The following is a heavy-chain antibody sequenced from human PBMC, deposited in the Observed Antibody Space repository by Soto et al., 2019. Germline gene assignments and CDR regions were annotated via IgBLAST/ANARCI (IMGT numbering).Heavy chain of an antibody. V-gene: IGHV1-69*01. CDR2: IIPIFGTA. CDR3: GRGYSYDSSGYYELFDH. J-gene: IGHJ4*02. CDR1: GGTFSSYA. Sequence: QVQLVQSGAEVKKPGSSVKVSCKASGGTFSSYAISWVRQAPGQGLEWMGGIIPIFGTANYAQKFQGGVTITADESMSTAYRGLSSLRSEDRAVYYCGRGYSYDSSGYYELFDHWGKGTLVTVSS. D-gene: IGHD3-22*01.